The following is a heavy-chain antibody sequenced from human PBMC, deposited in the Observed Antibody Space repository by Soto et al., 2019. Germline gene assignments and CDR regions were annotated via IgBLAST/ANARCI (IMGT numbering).Heavy chain of an antibody. CDR3: ARDGGYDILTGYLRGYYGMDV. CDR1: GGTFSSYA. J-gene: IGHJ6*02. CDR2: IIPIFGTA. Sequence: VASVKVSCKASGGTFSSYAISWVRQAPGQGLEWMGGIIPIFGTANYAQKFQGRVTITADESTSTAYMELSSLRSEDTAVYYCARDGGYDILTGYLRGYYGMDVWGQGTTVTVSS. V-gene: IGHV1-69*13. D-gene: IGHD3-9*01.